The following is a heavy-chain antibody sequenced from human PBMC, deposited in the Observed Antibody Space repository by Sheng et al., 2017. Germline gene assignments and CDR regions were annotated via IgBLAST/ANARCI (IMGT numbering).Heavy chain of an antibody. Sequence: QVQLQESGPGLVKPSETLSLTCTVSGYSISSGYYWGWIRQPPGKGLEWIGSMYHSGTTYYSPSLKSRVTISLDTSKNQFSLKLSSVTAADTAVYYCARDVSYYYDSGDYRPLDYVGPGNPGHRLL. CDR1: GYSISSGYY. CDR2: MYHSGTT. CDR3: ARDVSYYYDSGDYRPLDY. J-gene: IGHJ4*02. V-gene: IGHV4-38-2*02. D-gene: IGHD3-10*01.